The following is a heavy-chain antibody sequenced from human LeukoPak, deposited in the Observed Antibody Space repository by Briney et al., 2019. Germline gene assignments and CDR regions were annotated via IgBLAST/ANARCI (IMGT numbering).Heavy chain of an antibody. J-gene: IGHJ4*02. CDR3: ARRLYGSGSYGPIEFDY. Sequence: ASVKVSCKASGYTFTSYDINWVRQATGQGLEWMGWMNPNSGNTGYAQKFQGRVTMTTDTSTSTAYMELRSLRSDDTAVYYCARRLYGSGSYGPIEFDYWGQGTLVTVSS. CDR2: MNPNSGNT. D-gene: IGHD3-10*01. CDR1: GYTFTSYD. V-gene: IGHV1-8*01.